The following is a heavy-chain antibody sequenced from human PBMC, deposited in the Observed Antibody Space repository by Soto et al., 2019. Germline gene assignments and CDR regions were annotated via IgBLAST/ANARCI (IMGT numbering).Heavy chain of an antibody. D-gene: IGHD3-22*01. CDR3: VRAIGHYGMDV. CDR1: RFTFSTYE. Sequence: GGSLRLSCAASRFTFSTYEMNWVRQAPGKGLEWVSYISASGSTVYYADSVKGRFTISRDNAKNTLYLQMNSLRAEDTAVYYCVRAIGHYGMDVWGRGTTVTVSS. CDR2: ISASGSTV. J-gene: IGHJ6*02. V-gene: IGHV3-48*03.